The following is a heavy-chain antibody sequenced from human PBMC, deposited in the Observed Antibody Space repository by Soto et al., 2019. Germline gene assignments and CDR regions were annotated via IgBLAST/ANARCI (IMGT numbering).Heavy chain of an antibody. V-gene: IGHV4-39*01. CDR3: ARHKELLLASLSYGLDL. CDR2: IYYTGDT. J-gene: IGHJ6*02. D-gene: IGHD3-22*01. Sequence: SETLSLTCTVSGDFVSSSRYYWGWIRQPPGKGLEWIGSIYYTGDTFFNPSLKSRVTFSVDPSKNQFSLKLTSLTAADTAVYFCARHKELLLASLSYGLDLWGQGTTVTVSS. CDR1: GDFVSSSRYY.